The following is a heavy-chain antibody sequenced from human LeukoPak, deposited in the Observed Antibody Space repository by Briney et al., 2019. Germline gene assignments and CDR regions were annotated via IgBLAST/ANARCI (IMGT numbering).Heavy chain of an antibody. J-gene: IGHJ3*02. CDR1: GGSFSGYS. D-gene: IGHD6-6*01. CDR2: IYHSGST. CDR3: ARTSIAARRANAFDI. Sequence: PSETLSLTCAVYGGSFSGYSWSWIRQPPGKGLEWIGYIYHSGSTYYNPSLKSRVTISVDRSKNQLSLKLSSVTAADTAVYYCARTSIAARRANAFDIWGQGTMVTVSS. V-gene: IGHV4-30-2*01.